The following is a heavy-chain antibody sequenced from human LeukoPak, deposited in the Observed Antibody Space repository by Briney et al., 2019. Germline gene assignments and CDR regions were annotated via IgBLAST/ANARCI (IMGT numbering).Heavy chain of an antibody. J-gene: IGHJ4*02. D-gene: IGHD2-15*01. CDR1: GFTFSSYA. CDR3: AKSLGSWCSGGSCYTPWY. V-gene: IGHV3-23*01. Sequence: GGSLRLSCAASGFTFSSYAMIWVREALGKGPEWGSVISGSGTSTYYADSVKGRFTISRDNSKNTLYMQMNSLRAEDTAVYYCAKSLGSWCSGGSCYTPWYWGQGTLVTVSS. CDR2: ISGSGTST.